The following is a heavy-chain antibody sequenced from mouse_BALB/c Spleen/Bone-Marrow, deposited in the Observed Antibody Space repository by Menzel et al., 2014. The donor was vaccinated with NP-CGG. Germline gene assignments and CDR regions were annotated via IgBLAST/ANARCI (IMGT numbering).Heavy chain of an antibody. Sequence: VKLMESGPELVKPGASVRISCKASGYTFTSYYIHWVKQRPGQGLEWIGWIYPGNVNTKYNEKFKGKATLTADKSSSTAYMQLSSLTSEDSAVHFCAREGGRYDFDYWGQGTTLTVSS. CDR3: AREGGRYDFDY. J-gene: IGHJ2*01. D-gene: IGHD2-14*01. V-gene: IGHV1S56*01. CDR1: GYTFTSYY. CDR2: IYPGNVNT.